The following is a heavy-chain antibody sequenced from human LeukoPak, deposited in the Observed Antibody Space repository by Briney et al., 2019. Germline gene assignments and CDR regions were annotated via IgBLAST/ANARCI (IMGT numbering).Heavy chain of an antibody. CDR1: GFTFSSYA. CDR2: TTGSGSST. D-gene: IGHD3-10*01. J-gene: IGHJ4*02. CDR3: AKCRGARTYFKNPLGF. V-gene: IGHV3-23*01. Sequence: GGSLRLSCAASGFTFSSYAMTWVRQAPGKGLEWVSATTGSGSSTHYADSVKGRFTISRDNSRNTLYLQMNSLRVEDTAVYFCAKCRGARTYFKNPLGFWGQGTLVTVSS.